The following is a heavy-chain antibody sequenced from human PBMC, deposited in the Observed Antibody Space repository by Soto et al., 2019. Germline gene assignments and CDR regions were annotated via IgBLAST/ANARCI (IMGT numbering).Heavy chain of an antibody. Sequence: GGSLRLSCAASGFTVSSNYMSWVRQAPGKGLEWVSVIYSGGSTYYADSVKGRFTISRDNSKNTLYLQMNSLRAEDTAVYYCAKGVSQYTPLALFDYWGRGTLVTVSS. J-gene: IGHJ4*02. V-gene: IGHV3-53*01. CDR1: GFTVSSNY. D-gene: IGHD5-18*01. CDR2: IYSGGST. CDR3: AKGVSQYTPLALFDY.